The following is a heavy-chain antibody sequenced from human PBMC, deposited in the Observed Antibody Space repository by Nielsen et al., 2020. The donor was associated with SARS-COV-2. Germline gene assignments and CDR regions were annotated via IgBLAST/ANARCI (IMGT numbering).Heavy chain of an antibody. CDR3: ARDANIGASGKLFDY. CDR2: INPDGSMK. D-gene: IGHD6-13*01. CDR1: GFSFRTSW. J-gene: IGHJ4*02. V-gene: IGHV3-7*01. Sequence: GGSLRLSCAASGFSFRTSWMNWVRQGPGKRLEWVANINPDGSMKRHVDSVMGRFTISRDNARDSLYLQMNSLRAEDTAVYYCARDANIGASGKLFDYWGQGTLVTVSA.